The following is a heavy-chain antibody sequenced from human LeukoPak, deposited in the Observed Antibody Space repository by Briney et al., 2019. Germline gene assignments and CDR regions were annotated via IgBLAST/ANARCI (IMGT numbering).Heavy chain of an antibody. CDR1: GGFISSGGYY. J-gene: IGHJ3*02. CDR2: IYYSGST. Sequence: SETLSLTCTVSGGFISSGGYYWSWIRQHPGKGLEWIGYIYYSGSTYYNPSLKSRVTISVDTSKNQFSLKLSSVTAADTAAYYCARSTTYYYDSRGSQYIWGQGTMVTVSS. V-gene: IGHV4-31*03. D-gene: IGHD3-22*01. CDR3: ARSTTYYYDSRGSQYI.